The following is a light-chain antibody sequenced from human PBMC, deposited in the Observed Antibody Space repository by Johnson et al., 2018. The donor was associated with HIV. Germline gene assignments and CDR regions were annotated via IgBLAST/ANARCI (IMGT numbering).Light chain of an antibody. CDR1: SSNIGNNF. CDR2: DNN. J-gene: IGLJ1*01. V-gene: IGLV1-51*01. Sequence: QSVLTQPPSVSAAPGQKVTISCSGSSSNIGNNFVSWYQQLPGTAPKLLIYDNNKRPSGIPDRFSGSKSGASATLGLTGRPTGDEADYYCGVWDASLSPHYVFGTGTTITVL. CDR3: GVWDASLSPHYV.